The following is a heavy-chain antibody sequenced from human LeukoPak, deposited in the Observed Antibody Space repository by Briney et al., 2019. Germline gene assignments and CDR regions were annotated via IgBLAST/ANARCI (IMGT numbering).Heavy chain of an antibody. CDR2: INTDGSGT. J-gene: IGHJ4*02. CDR3: ARVSAYRYGSGSYYYFDN. CDR1: GFXFSSYW. V-gene: IGHV3-74*01. D-gene: IGHD3-10*01. Sequence: PGGSLRLSCAASGFXFSSYWMHWVRQAPGKGLLWISRINTDGSGTTYADSVKGRFTVSRDNARETVYLQMHSLRAEDTAVYYCARVSAYRYGSGSYYYFDNWGQGTLVAVSS.